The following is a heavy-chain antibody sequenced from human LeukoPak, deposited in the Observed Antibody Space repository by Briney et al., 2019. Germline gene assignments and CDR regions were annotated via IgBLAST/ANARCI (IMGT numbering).Heavy chain of an antibody. CDR1: GGSISSYY. J-gene: IGHJ4*02. V-gene: IGHV4-59*12. Sequence: TSETLSLTCTVSGGSISSYYWSWIRQPPGKGLEWIGYIYYSGSTNYNPSLKSRVTISVDTSKNQFSLKLSSVTAADTAVYYCARGIVLKLYAVLDSWGQGTLVTVSS. CDR3: ARGIVLKLYAVLDS. CDR2: IYYSGST. D-gene: IGHD2-8*01.